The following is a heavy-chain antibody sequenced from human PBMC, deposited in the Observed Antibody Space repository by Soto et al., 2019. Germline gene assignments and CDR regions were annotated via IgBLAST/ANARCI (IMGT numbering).Heavy chain of an antibody. CDR1: GYTFTSYY. D-gene: IGHD4-17*01. CDR3: ARGRATVTTRYYYYGMDV. V-gene: IGHV1-46*01. Sequence: QVQLVQSGAEVKKPGASVKVSCKASGYTFTSYYMHWVRQAPGQGLEWMGIINPSGGSTSYAQKFQGRVTMTRDTSTSTVYMELSSLRSEDTAVYYCARGRATVTTRYYYYGMDVWGQGTTVTVSS. J-gene: IGHJ6*02. CDR2: INPSGGST.